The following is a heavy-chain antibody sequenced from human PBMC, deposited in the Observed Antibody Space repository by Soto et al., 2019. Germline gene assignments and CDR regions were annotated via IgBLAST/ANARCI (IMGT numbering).Heavy chain of an antibody. CDR1: GFTFSSYA. D-gene: IGHD5-18*01. CDR2: ISYDGSNK. CDR3: ERNGDYTAMGGNFAY. V-gene: IGHV3-30-3*01. Sequence: QVQLVESGGGVVQPGRSLRLSCAASGFTFSSYAMHWVRQAPGKGLEWVAVISYDGSNKYYADSVKGRFTISRDNSKNTLYLQMNSMRAEDTVVYYCERNGDYTAMGGNFAYWGQGTLVTVSS. J-gene: IGHJ4*02.